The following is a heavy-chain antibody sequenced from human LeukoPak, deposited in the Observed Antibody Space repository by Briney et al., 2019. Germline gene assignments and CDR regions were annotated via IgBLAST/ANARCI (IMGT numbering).Heavy chain of an antibody. Sequence: GGSLRLSCSASGFSFSSYGMHWVRQAPGKGLKFVSAISSNGDSTNYADAVKGRFTISRDNPKNTLYLQMSTLRAEDTAVYYCVKVGLVGATQTSYFDYWGQGTLVTVSS. CDR2: ISSNGDST. J-gene: IGHJ4*02. D-gene: IGHD1-26*01. CDR3: VKVGLVGATQTSYFDY. CDR1: GFSFSSYG. V-gene: IGHV3-64D*06.